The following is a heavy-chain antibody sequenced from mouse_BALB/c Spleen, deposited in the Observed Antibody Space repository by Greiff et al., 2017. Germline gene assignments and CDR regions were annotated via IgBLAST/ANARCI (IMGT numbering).Heavy chain of an antibody. CDR3: ARNHYYGSSYAWFAY. CDR2: IWSGGST. J-gene: IGHJ3*01. Sequence: QVTLKVSGPGLVQPSQSLSITCTVSGFSLTSYGVHWVRQSPGKGLEWLGVIWSGGSTDYNAAFISRLSISKDNSKSQVFFKMNSLQANDTAIYYCARNHYYGSSYAWFAYWGQGTLVTVSA. V-gene: IGHV2-2*02. D-gene: IGHD1-1*01. CDR1: GFSLTSYG.